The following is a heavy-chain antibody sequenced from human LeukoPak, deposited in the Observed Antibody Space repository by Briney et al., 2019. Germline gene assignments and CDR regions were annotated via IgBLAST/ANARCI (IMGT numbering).Heavy chain of an antibody. J-gene: IGHJ6*04. D-gene: IGHD3-10*01. V-gene: IGHV1-69*13. CDR1: GGTFSSYA. CDR3: AIDRTGSGCMDV. CDR2: IIPIFGTA. Sequence: SVKVSCKASGGTFSSYAISWVRQAPGQGLEWMGGIIPIFGTANYAQKFQGRVTITADESTSTAYMELSSLRSEDTAVYYCAIDRTGSGCMDVWGKGTTVTVSS.